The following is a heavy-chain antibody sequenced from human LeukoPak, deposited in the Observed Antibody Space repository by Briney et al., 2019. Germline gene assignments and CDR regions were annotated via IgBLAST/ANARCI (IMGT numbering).Heavy chain of an antibody. J-gene: IGHJ4*02. Sequence: ASVKVSCKASGHTFTGYYMHWVRQAPGQGLEWMGWINPNSGGTNYAQKFQGRVTMTRDTSISTAYMELSRLRSDDTAVYYCARDLEDSSGRYPIDYWGQGTLVTVSS. CDR1: GHTFTGYY. CDR3: ARDLEDSSGRYPIDY. V-gene: IGHV1-2*02. CDR2: INPNSGGT. D-gene: IGHD6-19*01.